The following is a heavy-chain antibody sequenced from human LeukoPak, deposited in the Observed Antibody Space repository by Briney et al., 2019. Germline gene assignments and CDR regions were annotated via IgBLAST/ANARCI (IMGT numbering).Heavy chain of an antibody. CDR1: GGSISSSNW. J-gene: IGHJ3*02. D-gene: IGHD3-22*01. CDR2: IYHSGST. CDR3: ARDSVIVHYAFDI. Sequence: SETLSLTCAVSGGSISSSNWWSWVRQPPGKGLEWIGEIYHSGSTYYNPSLKSRVTISVDTSKNQFSLKLSSVTAADTAVYYCARDSVIVHYAFDIWGQGAMVTVSS. V-gene: IGHV4-4*02.